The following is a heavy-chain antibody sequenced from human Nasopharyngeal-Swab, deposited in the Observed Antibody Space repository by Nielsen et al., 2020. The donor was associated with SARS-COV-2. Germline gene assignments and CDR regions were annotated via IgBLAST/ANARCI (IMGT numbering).Heavy chain of an antibody. D-gene: IGHD2-2*01. J-gene: IGHJ4*02. CDR2: IYPGDSDT. CDR3: ARRACSSTSCRYFDY. V-gene: IGHV5-51*01. Sequence: GEFLKISCKGSGYSFTTYWIAWVRQMPGKGLEWMGIIYPGDSDTRYSPSFQGQVTISADKSISTAYLQWSSLKASDTAMYYCARRACSSTSCRYFDYWGQGTLVTVSS. CDR1: GYSFTTYW.